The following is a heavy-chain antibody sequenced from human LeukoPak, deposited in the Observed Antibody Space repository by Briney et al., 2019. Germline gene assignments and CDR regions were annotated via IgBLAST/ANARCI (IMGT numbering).Heavy chain of an antibody. D-gene: IGHD2-2*01. Sequence: GGSLRLSCAASGFTFSDYYMSWIRQAPGKGLEWVSYITSSGSLIYYADSVKGRFTISRDNAKNSLFLQMNSLRAEDTAVYYCAREVVPTAIFAFNIWGPGTMVSVSS. CDR1: GFTFSDYY. CDR3: AREVVPTAIFAFNI. V-gene: IGHV3-11*04. CDR2: ITSSGSLI. J-gene: IGHJ3*02.